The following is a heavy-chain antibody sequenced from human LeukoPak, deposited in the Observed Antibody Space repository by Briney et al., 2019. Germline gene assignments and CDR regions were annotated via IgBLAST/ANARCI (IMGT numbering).Heavy chain of an antibody. D-gene: IGHD3-10*01. CDR3: AKDYRGGSGSYDL. V-gene: IGHV3-23*01. Sequence: GGSLRLSCAASGFTFCSYAMSWDRQAPGKGLEWVSAISGSGGSTYYADSVKGRFTISRDNSKNTLYLQMNSLRAEDTAVYYCAKDYRGGSGSYDLWGQGTLVTVSS. J-gene: IGHJ5*02. CDR2: ISGSGGST. CDR1: GFTFCSYA.